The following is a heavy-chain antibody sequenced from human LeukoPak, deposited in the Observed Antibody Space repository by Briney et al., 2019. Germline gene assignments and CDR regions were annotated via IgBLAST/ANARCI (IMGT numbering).Heavy chain of an antibody. CDR3: ARDIMHYGDPDAFDI. Sequence: ASVTVSCKASGYTFTGYYMHWVRHAPAQGLEWMGWINPNSGGTNYAQKFQGRVTMTRDTSISTAYMELSSLRSEDTAVYYCARDIMHYGDPDAFDIWGQGTMVTVSS. D-gene: IGHD2-21*02. CDR1: GYTFTGYY. V-gene: IGHV1-2*02. J-gene: IGHJ3*02. CDR2: INPNSGGT.